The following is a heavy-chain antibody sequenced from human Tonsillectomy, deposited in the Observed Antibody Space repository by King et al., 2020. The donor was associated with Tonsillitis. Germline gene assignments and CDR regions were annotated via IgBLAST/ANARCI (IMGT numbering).Heavy chain of an antibody. CDR3: ARAYDSSGYYYCFWGLADAFDI. CDR1: GFTFSSYA. Sequence: VQLVESGGGVVQPGRSLRLSCAASGFTFSSYAMHWVRQAPGKGLEWVAVISYDGSNKYYADSVKGRFTISRDNSKNTLYLQMNSLRAEDTAVYYCARAYDSSGYYYCFWGLADAFDIWGQGTMVTVSS. V-gene: IGHV3-30*04. J-gene: IGHJ3*02. D-gene: IGHD3-22*01. CDR2: ISYDGSNK.